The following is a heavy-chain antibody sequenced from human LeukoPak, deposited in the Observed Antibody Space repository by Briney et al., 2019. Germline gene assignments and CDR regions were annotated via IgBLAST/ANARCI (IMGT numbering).Heavy chain of an antibody. J-gene: IGHJ4*02. D-gene: IGHD6-6*01. V-gene: IGHV3-48*03. Sequence: GGSLRLSCVASGFTFSSYEMNWVRQAPGKGLEWVSYISSGGTTIFYADSVMGRFTISRDNSKNSLYLQMNSLRAEDTAVYYCARDSVYDYWGQGTLVTVSS. CDR1: GFTFSSYE. CDR2: ISSGGTTI. CDR3: ARDSVYDY.